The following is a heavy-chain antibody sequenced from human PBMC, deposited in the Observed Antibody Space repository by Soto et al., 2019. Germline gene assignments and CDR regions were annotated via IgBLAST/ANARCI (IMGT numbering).Heavy chain of an antibody. V-gene: IGHV3-23*01. CDR2: ISGSGGST. D-gene: IGHD3-10*01. CDR1: GFTFSSYA. J-gene: IGHJ4*02. Sequence: VGSLRLSCAASGFTFSSYAMSWVRQAPGKGLEWVSAISGSGGSTYYADSVKGRFTISRDNSKNTLYLQMNSLRAEDTAVYYCAKVLWFGELLGPVDYWGQGTLVTSPQ. CDR3: AKVLWFGELLGPVDY.